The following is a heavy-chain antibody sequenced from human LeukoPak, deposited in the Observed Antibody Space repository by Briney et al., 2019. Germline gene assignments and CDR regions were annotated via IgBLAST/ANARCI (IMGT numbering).Heavy chain of an antibody. CDR1: GFTFSSYS. D-gene: IGHD6-19*01. V-gene: IGHV3-21*01. CDR2: ISTSSSYI. J-gene: IGHJ4*02. CDR3: ARAIFSSGWYLVDY. Sequence: PGGSLRLSCAASGFTFSSYSMNWVRQAPGKGLEWVSSISTSSSYIYYADSVKGRFTISRDNAKNSLYLQMNSLRAEDTAVYYCARAIFSSGWYLVDYWGQGTLVTDSS.